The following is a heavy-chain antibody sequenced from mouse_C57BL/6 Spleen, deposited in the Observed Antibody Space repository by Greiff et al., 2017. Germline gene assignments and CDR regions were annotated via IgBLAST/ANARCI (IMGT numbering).Heavy chain of an antibody. V-gene: IGHV1-82*01. CDR1: GYAFSSSW. J-gene: IGHJ2*01. D-gene: IGHD2-1*01. Sequence: QVQLQQSGPELVKPGASVKISCKASGYAFSSSWMNWVKQRPGKGLEWIGRIYPGDGDTNYNGKFKGKATLTADKSSSTAYMQLSSLTSEDSAVYFCAISSYGNYSYFDYWGQGTTLTVSS. CDR3: AISSYGNYSYFDY. CDR2: IYPGDGDT.